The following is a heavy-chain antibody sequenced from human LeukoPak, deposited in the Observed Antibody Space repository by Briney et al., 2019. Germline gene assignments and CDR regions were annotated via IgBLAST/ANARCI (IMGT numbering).Heavy chain of an antibody. V-gene: IGHV4-59*08. CDR2: IYYSGST. D-gene: IGHD3-10*01. CDR3: ARIRVLWPTQHYYYYGMDV. J-gene: IGHJ6*02. CDR1: GGSISSYY. Sequence: SETLSLTCTVSGGSISSYYWSWIRQPPGKGLEWIGYIYYSGSTNYNPSLKSRVTISVDTSKNQFTLKLSSVTAADTAVYYCARIRVLWPTQHYYYYGMDVWGQGTTVTVSS.